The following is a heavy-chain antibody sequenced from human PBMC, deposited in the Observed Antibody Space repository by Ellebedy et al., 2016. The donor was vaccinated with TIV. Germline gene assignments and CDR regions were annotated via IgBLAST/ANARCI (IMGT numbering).Heavy chain of an antibody. V-gene: IGHV3-23*01. D-gene: IGHD5/OR15-5a*01. CDR2: IKRSGGHT. CDR1: GFTFSNYA. J-gene: IGHJ4*02. Sequence: GESLKISCAASGFTFSNYAMSWVRQAPGKGLEWVSDIKRSGGHTYYADSVKGRFTISRDNSKNTLYLQMNSLRAEDTAVYYCAKSTFDYWGQGILVTVSS. CDR3: AKSTFDY.